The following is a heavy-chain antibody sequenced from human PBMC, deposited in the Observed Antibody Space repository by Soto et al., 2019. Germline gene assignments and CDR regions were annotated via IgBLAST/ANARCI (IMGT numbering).Heavy chain of an antibody. CDR2: ITPILGET. CDR3: ARGLGGRMDD. V-gene: IGHV1-69*08. CDR1: VTIFSSYT. Sequence: QVQLVQSGAEVKKPGSSVRVSCKASVTIFSSYTMSWVRQAPGQGLEWMGRITPILGETNSAQTFQSRDTLTADKTTNTAYMELNSLRLEDTPLYYCARGLGGRMDDWGQGTTVTVSS. J-gene: IGHJ6*02. D-gene: IGHD3-16*01.